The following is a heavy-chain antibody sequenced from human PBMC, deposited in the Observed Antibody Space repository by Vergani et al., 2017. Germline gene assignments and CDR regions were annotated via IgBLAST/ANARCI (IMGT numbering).Heavy chain of an antibody. V-gene: IGHV4-31*03. D-gene: IGHD3-22*01. CDR2: IYSTVST. CDR1: GDSISSGVYY. CDR3: AIMGGYDEGDAFRIGYFDS. Sequence: QVQLQESGPGLVKPSQTLSLTCSVSGDSISSGVYYWNWIRQHPGKGLEWIGYIYSTVSTHHNPSLRRRINMSVDTSKSQFSLKLNSVTAADTAMYYCAIMGGYDEGDAFRIGYFDSWGPGILVTVSS. J-gene: IGHJ4*02.